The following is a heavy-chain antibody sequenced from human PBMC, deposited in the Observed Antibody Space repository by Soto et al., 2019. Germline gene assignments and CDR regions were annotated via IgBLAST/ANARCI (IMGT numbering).Heavy chain of an antibody. CDR2: INPNSGGT. V-gene: IGHV1-2*04. CDR1: GYTFTGYY. Sequence: GASVKVSCKASGYTFTGYYMHWVRQAPGQGLEWMGWINPNSGGTNYAQKFKGWVTMTRDTSISTAYMELSRLRSDDTAVYYCARNLRWLAKTARPIYYYGMDGWGQGTRVTV. CDR3: ARNLRWLAKTARPIYYYGMDG. D-gene: IGHD2-21*01. J-gene: IGHJ6*02.